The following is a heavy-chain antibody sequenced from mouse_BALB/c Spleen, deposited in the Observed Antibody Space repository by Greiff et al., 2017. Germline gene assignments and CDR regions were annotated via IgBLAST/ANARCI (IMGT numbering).Heavy chain of an antibody. CDR1: GFTFSSYA. D-gene: IGHD2-3*01. V-gene: IGHV5-9-4*01. J-gene: IGHJ1*01. CDR2: ISSGGSYT. CDR3: ARNYYDGYGYFDV. Sequence: EVQLQESGGGLVKPGGSLKLSCAASGFTFSSYAMSWVRQSPEKRLEWVAEISSGGSYTYYPDTVTGRFTISRDNAKNTLYLEMSSLRSEDTAMYYCARNYYDGYGYFDVWGAGTTVTVSS.